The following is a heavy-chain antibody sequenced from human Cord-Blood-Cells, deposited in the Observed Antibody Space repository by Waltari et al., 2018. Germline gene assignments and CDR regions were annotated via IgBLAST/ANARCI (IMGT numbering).Heavy chain of an antibody. Sequence: QVQLQQWGAGLLKPSETLSLTCAVYGGSFSGYYWSWIRQPPGKGLEWIGEINHSGSTNYNPSLKIRVTISGDTYKTQFSLKLCSVTAADTAVYYCAIGLGMVQGVIQSPFDYWGQGTLVTVSS. CDR1: GGSFSGYY. V-gene: IGHV4-34*01. CDR2: INHSGST. D-gene: IGHD3-10*01. J-gene: IGHJ4*02. CDR3: AIGLGMVQGVIQSPFDY.